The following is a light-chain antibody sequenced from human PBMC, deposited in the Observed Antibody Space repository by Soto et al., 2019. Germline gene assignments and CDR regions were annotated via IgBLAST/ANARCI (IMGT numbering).Light chain of an antibody. V-gene: IGLV2-14*01. CDR2: EVS. CDR3: SSYTSSSTPV. J-gene: IGLJ1*01. CDR1: SSDVGGYNY. Sequence: QSVLTQPASVSGSPGQSITISCTGTSSDVGGYNYVSWYQQHTGKAPKLMIYEVSNRPSGVSNRFSGSKSGNTASLTISGLQAEDEPDYYCSSYTSSSTPVFGPGTKVNVL.